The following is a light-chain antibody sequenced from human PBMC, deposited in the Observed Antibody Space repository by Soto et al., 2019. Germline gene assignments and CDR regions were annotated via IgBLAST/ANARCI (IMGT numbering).Light chain of an antibody. CDR1: SSDVGTYNL. V-gene: IGLV2-23*03. J-gene: IGLJ2*01. Sequence: QSALTQAASVSGSPGQSITISCTGTSSDVGTYNLVSWYQQHPGKAPKLFIYDGSERPSGVSHRFSGSKSGNTASLTISGLQAEDEADYSCCSSAGTSTLVVFGGGTKLTVL. CDR2: DGS. CDR3: CSSAGTSTLVV.